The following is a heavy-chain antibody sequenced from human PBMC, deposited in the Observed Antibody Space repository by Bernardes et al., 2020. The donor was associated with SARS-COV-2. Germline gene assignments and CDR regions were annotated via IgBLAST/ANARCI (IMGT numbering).Heavy chain of an antibody. Sequence: SETLSLTCTVSGGSIITSSHYWCWIRQPPGKGLEWIGSIYSSGNTYYNPSLKSRVTISVDTSKNQFSLKLSSVTASDTAVYYCARPRGPDNCFDPWGQGTLVTVSS. D-gene: IGHD3-10*01. J-gene: IGHJ5*02. CDR2: IYSSGNT. CDR3: ARPRGPDNCFDP. CDR1: GGSIITSSHY. V-gene: IGHV4-39*01.